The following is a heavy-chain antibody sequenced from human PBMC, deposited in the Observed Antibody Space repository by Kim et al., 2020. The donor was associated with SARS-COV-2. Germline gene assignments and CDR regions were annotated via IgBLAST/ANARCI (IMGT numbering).Heavy chain of an antibody. J-gene: IGHJ4*02. D-gene: IGHD3-22*01. V-gene: IGHV1-69*01. CDR3: AREPPRGYYDSSGYEH. Sequence: KFKGRVTITADESTSTAYMELSSLRSEDTAVYYCAREPPRGYYDSSGYEHWGQGTLVTVSS.